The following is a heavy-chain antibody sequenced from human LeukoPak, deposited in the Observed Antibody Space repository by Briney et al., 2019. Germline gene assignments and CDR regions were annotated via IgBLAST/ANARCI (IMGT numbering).Heavy chain of an antibody. CDR3: AREYSRSVGRAFDI. CDR2: ISSSSSTI. J-gene: IGHJ3*02. V-gene: IGHV3-48*01. CDR1: GFTFSTYS. Sequence: GGSLRLSCAASGFTFSTYSLNWVRQAPGKGLEWVSYISSSSSTIYYADSVKGRFTISRDNAKNSLYLQMSSLRADDTAVYYCAREYSRSVGRAFDIWGQGTMVTVSS. D-gene: IGHD6-13*01.